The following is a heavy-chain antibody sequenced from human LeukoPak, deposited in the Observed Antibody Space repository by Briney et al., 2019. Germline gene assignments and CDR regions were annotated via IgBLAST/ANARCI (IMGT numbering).Heavy chain of an antibody. CDR1: GGTFSSYA. D-gene: IGHD3-10*01. CDR2: IIPILGIA. CDR3: ASPYYYGSGSYYPYYYYGMDV. V-gene: IGHV1-69*04. Sequence: SVKVSCKASGGTFSSYAISWVRQAPGQGLEWMGRIIPILGIANYAQRFQGRVTITADKSTSTAYMELSSLRSEDTAVYYCASPYYYGSGSYYPYYYYGMDVWGQGTTVTVSS. J-gene: IGHJ6*02.